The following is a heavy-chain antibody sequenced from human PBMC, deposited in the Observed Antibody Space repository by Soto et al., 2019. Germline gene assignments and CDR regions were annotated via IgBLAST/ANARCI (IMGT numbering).Heavy chain of an antibody. J-gene: IGHJ4*02. CDR1: GFTFSSYG. V-gene: IGHV3-30*18. CDR2: ISYDGSNK. D-gene: IGHD1-26*01. CDR3: AKDEVGARTY. Sequence: QVQLVESGGGVVQPGRSLRLSCAASGFTFSSYGMHWVRQAPGKGLEWVAVISYDGSNKYYADSVKGRFTISRDNSKNTLYLQMNSLRAEETAVYYCAKDEVGARTYWGQGTMVTVSS.